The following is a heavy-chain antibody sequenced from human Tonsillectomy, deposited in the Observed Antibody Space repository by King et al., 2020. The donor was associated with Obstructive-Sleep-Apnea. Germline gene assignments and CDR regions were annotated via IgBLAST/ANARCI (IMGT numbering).Heavy chain of an antibody. CDR2: ITVSDGT. V-gene: IGHV3-23*04. Sequence: VQLVESGGGLVQPGGSLRLSCAASGFTFATYVMNWVRQAPGKGLEWVSTITVSDGTYYADSVKGRFTISRDNSKNTLYLQMNSLTAEDTAIYYCTTLSDRELGTPGGRGPLATAS. CDR1: GFTFATYV. D-gene: IGHD7-27*01. CDR3: TTLSDRELGTP. J-gene: IGHJ2*01.